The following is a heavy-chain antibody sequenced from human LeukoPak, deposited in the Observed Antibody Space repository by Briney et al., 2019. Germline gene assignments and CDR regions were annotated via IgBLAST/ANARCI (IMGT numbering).Heavy chain of an antibody. J-gene: IGHJ4*02. CDR2: INHSGGT. Sequence: SETLSLTCAVYGGSFSGYYWSWIRQPPGKGLEWIGEINHSGGTNYNPSLKSRVTISVDTSKNQFSLKLSSVTAADTAVYYCARGVAAADNYFDYWGQGTLVTVSS. D-gene: IGHD6-13*01. CDR1: GGSFSGYY. V-gene: IGHV4-34*01. CDR3: ARGVAAADNYFDY.